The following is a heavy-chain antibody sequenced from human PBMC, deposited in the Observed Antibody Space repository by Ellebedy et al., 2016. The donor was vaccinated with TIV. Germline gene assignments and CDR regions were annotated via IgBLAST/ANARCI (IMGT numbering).Heavy chain of an antibody. Sequence: MPSETLSLTCTVYGGSFSNYYWSWIRQLPGKGLEWIGEINHSGNTNYNPSLKSRVTMSVDTSRNQFSLRVRSVTAADTAIYYCATSVYGSGTYYHSDYWGQGTLVTVSS. V-gene: IGHV4-34*01. D-gene: IGHD3-10*01. CDR3: ATSVYGSGTYYHSDY. CDR2: INHSGNT. CDR1: GGSFSNYY. J-gene: IGHJ4*02.